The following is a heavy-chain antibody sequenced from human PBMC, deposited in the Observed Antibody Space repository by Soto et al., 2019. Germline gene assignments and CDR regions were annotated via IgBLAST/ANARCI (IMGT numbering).Heavy chain of an antibody. CDR1: GGTFSSYA. D-gene: IGHD2-2*01. Sequence: GASVKVSCKASGGTFSSYAISWVRQAPGQGLEWMGGIIPIFGTANYAQKFQGRVTITADKSTSTAYMELSSLRSEDTAVYYCARGNSVVVVPAATTSFVYGMDVWGQGTTVTVSS. CDR2: IIPIFGTA. CDR3: ARGNSVVVVPAATTSFVYGMDV. V-gene: IGHV1-69*06. J-gene: IGHJ6*02.